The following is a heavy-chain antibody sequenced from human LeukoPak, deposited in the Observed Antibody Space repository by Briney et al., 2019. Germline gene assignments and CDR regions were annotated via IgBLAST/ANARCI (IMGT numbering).Heavy chain of an antibody. CDR2: IYYSGST. Sequence: PSETLSLTCTVSGDSINSSSYYWGWIRQPPGKGLEWIGSIYYSGSTYYNPSLKSRVTISVDTSKNQFSLKLSSVTAADTAVYYCARRGSGWYYFDYWGQGTLVTVSS. CDR1: GDSINSSSYY. CDR3: ARRGSGWYYFDY. D-gene: IGHD6-19*01. J-gene: IGHJ4*02. V-gene: IGHV4-39*01.